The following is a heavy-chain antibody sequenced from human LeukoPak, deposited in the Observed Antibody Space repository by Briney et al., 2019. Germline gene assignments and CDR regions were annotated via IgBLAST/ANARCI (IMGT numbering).Heavy chain of an antibody. D-gene: IGHD5-18*01. V-gene: IGHV3-48*03. CDR2: ISSSGNSI. CDR1: GFTFSSYE. CDR3: ARDGYSYGYYYYYYMDV. J-gene: IGHJ6*03. Sequence: GGSLRLSCAASGFTFSSYEMNWVRQAPGKGLEWVSYISSSGNSIYYADSVKGRFTISRDNAKNSLYLQMNSLRAEDTAVYYCARDGYSYGYYYYYYMDVWGKGTTVTISS.